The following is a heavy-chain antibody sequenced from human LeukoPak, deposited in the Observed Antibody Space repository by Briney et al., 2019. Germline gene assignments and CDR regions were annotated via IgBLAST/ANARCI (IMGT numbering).Heavy chain of an antibody. J-gene: IGHJ4*02. CDR2: VSYDGSDK. CDR3: AREQRGYRDF. Sequence: GRSLRLSCAASGFTFGSYAMHWVRQAPGKGLEWVSIVSYDGSDKYYADSVKGRFTISRDNSKNTLYLQMNRLRAEDTAVYYCAREQRGYRDFWGQGTLVTVSS. V-gene: IGHV3-30-3*01. D-gene: IGHD5-12*01. CDR1: GFTFGSYA.